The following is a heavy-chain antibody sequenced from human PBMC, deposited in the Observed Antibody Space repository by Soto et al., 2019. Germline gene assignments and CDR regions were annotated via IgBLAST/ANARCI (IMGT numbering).Heavy chain of an antibody. D-gene: IGHD3-3*01. CDR1: GFTFSSYS. CDR2: ISSSSSTI. J-gene: IGHJ5*02. Sequence: GGSLRLSCAASGFTFSSYSMNWVRQAPGKGLEWVSYISSSSSTIYYADSVKGRFTISRDNAKNSLYLQMNSLRAEDTAVYYCARDRTEYDFWSGYYKNDNWFDPWGQGTLVTVSS. CDR3: ARDRTEYDFWSGYYKNDNWFDP. V-gene: IGHV3-48*01.